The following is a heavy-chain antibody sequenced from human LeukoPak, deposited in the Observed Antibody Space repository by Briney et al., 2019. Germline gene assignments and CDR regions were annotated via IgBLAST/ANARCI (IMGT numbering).Heavy chain of an antibody. CDR1: GFTFSDYY. Sequence: GGSLRLSCAASGFTFSDYYMSWIRKAPGKGLEWVSYMSSSGSTIYYADSVKGRFTISRDNAKNSLYLQMNSLRAEDTAVYYCARSYNSGWYYFDYWGQGTLVTVSS. CDR2: MSSSGSTI. D-gene: IGHD6-19*01. V-gene: IGHV3-11*01. J-gene: IGHJ4*02. CDR3: ARSYNSGWYYFDY.